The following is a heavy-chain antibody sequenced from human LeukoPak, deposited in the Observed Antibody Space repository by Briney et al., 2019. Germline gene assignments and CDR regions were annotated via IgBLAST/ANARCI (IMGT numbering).Heavy chain of an antibody. D-gene: IGHD3-22*01. J-gene: IGHJ4*02. CDR3: ARDRGYYDSIDY. CDR1: GYTFTSYA. V-gene: IGHV1-3*01. CDR2: INAGTGNT. Sequence: GASVTVSCTASGYTFTSYAIHWVRQAPGQRLEWMGWINAGTGNTKYSQKFQDRVTITRDTSAGTAYMELSSLRSEDTAVFYCARDRGYYDSIDYWGQGTLVTVSS.